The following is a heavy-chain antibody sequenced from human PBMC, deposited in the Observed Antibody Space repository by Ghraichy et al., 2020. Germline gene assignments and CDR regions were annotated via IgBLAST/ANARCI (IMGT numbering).Heavy chain of an antibody. J-gene: IGHJ4*02. CDR3: ARHYYDSSGYYSGMYYFDY. Sequence: SETLSLTCTVSGGSISSSSYYWGWIRQPPGKGLEWIGSIYYSGSTYYNPSLKSRVTISVDTSKNQFSLKLSSVTAADTAVYYCARHYYDSSGYYSGMYYFDYWGQGTLVTVSS. V-gene: IGHV4-39*01. CDR1: GGSISSSSYY. D-gene: IGHD3-22*01. CDR2: IYYSGST.